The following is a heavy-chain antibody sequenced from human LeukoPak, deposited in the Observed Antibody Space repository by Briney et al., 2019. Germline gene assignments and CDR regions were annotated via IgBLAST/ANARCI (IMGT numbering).Heavy chain of an antibody. CDR3: ARVRYCSSTSCFYYYYGMDV. CDR2: ISYDGSNK. V-gene: IGHV3-30-3*01. Sequence: PGRSLRLSCAASGFTFSSYAMHWVRQAPGKGLEWVAVISYDGSNKNYADSVKGRFTISRDNSKNTLYLQMNSLRAEDTAVYYCARVRYCSSTSCFYYYYGMDVWGQGTTVTVSS. CDR1: GFTFSSYA. D-gene: IGHD2-2*01. J-gene: IGHJ6*02.